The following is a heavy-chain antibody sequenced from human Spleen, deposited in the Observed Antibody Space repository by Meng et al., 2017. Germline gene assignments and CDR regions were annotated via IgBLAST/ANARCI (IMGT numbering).Heavy chain of an antibody. J-gene: IGHJ4*02. CDR1: DYTFTCYC. CDR3: ARGTPGRSYCDY. CDR2: LGAHPGDT. Sequence: HVQLLQSGAEVKQPGASLKVSCKASDYTFTCYCVCWVRQAPGQGLEWMAWLGAHPGDTSHAPKFVGRVTVTADTATATAYMELRSLRSDDTAVYYCARGTPGRSYCDYWGLGTLVTVSS. D-gene: IGHD3-10*01. V-gene: IGHV1-18*01.